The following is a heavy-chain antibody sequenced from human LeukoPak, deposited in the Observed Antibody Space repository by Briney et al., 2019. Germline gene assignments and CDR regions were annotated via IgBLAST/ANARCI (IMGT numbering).Heavy chain of an antibody. CDR2: ISYDGSNK. CDR3: AKDKEGHYFDY. Sequence: GGSLRLSCAASGFTFSSYGMHWVRQAPGKGLEWVAVISYDGSNKYYADSVKGRFTISRDNSKNTLYLQMNSLRAEDTAVYYCAKDKEGHYFDYWGQGTLVTVSS. V-gene: IGHV3-30*18. CDR1: GFTFSSYG. J-gene: IGHJ4*02.